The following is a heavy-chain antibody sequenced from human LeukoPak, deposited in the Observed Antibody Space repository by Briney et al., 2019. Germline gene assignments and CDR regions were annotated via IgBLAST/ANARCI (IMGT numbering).Heavy chain of an antibody. CDR3: ARQRGASGTINWLDP. V-gene: IGHV5-51*01. D-gene: IGHD3-10*01. CDR2: IYPEDSDT. CDR1: GFTFTTSW. Sequence: GESLKISYETSGFTFTTSWIGWVRQMPGTGLEWVGAIYPEDSDTRYSPSFQGQVRISADRSARTAYLQWASLKASDTATYYCARQRGASGTINWLDPWGQGTLVTVSS. J-gene: IGHJ5*02.